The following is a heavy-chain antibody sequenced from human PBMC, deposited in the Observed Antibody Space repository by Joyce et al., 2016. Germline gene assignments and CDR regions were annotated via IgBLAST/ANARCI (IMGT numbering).Heavy chain of an antibody. D-gene: IGHD3-10*01. V-gene: IGHV3-9*01. CDR3: TKGNNYYGSESHFDY. Sequence: EVQLVESGGGLVQPGRSLRLSCAASGFTFDDYAMHWVRQAAGKGLGWVSGISWNSGSIDYADSVKGRFTISRDNAKNSLYLQMNSLRAEDTALYYCTKGNNYYGSESHFDYWGQGTLVTVSS. J-gene: IGHJ4*02. CDR2: ISWNSGSI. CDR1: GFTFDDYA.